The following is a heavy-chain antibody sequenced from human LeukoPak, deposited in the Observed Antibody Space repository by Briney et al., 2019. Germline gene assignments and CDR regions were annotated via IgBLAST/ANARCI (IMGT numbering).Heavy chain of an antibody. CDR2: IYYSGST. CDR1: GGSISSYY. Sequence: SDTLSLTCSVLGGSISSYYWSWSPQPPGKGLDSIGYIYYSGSTNYNPSLKSRVTLSVDTSKSQFSLKLSSVAAADTAVYYCARQQQLRYGGAFDIWGQGTMVTVSS. CDR3: ARQQQLRYGGAFDI. D-gene: IGHD6-13*01. J-gene: IGHJ3*02. V-gene: IGHV4-59*01.